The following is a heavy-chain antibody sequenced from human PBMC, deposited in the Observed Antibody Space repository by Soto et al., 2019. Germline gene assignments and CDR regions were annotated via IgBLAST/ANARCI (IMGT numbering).Heavy chain of an antibody. D-gene: IGHD6-13*01. CDR3: ARLISAAGPGIDAFDT. J-gene: IGHJ3*02. CDR1: GFTVSSNY. V-gene: IGHV3-66*01. CDR2: IYSGCST. Sequence: GGSLRLSCAASGFTVSSNYMSWVRQAPGKGLEWVSVIYSGCSTYYADSVKGKFTISRDNSKNTLYLQMNSLRAEDPAVYYCARLISAAGPGIDAFDTGGQGTMVTVSS.